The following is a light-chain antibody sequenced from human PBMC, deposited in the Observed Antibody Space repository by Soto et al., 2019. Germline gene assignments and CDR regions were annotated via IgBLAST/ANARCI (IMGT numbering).Light chain of an antibody. CDR3: QQFAITPFP. V-gene: IGKV3-20*01. Sequence: EVVLTQSPGTLSLSPGESATLSCRASQSVRGNYFAWYQQSPGQAPRLLVYGPSVRAAGIPDRFRGSGSRTDFNLAINRWAPVDFALYYCQQFAITPFPFGPGTTLD. CDR1: QSVRGNY. J-gene: IGKJ3*01. CDR2: GPS.